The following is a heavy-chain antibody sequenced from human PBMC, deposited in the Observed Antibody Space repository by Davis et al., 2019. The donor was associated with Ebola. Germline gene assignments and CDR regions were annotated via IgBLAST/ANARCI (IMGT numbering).Heavy chain of an antibody. CDR3: ARLYEGYYYDSNGPRGFDY. CDR2: IYPGDSDT. Sequence: KVSCKGSGYSFTSYWIGWVRQMPGKGLEWMGIIYPGDSDTRYSPSFQGQVTISADKSISTAYLQWSSLKASDTAMYYCARLYEGYYYDSNGPRGFDYWGQGTLVTVSS. D-gene: IGHD3-22*01. V-gene: IGHV5-51*01. J-gene: IGHJ4*02. CDR1: GYSFTSYW.